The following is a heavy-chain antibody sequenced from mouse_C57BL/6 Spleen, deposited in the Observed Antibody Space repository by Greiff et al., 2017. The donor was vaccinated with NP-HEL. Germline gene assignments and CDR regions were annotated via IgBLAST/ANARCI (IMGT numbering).Heavy chain of an antibody. CDR1: GYTFTSYW. J-gene: IGHJ4*01. Sequence: VQLQQPGAELVMPGASVKLSCKASGYTFTSYWMHWVKQRPGQGLEWIGEIDPSDSYTNYNQKFKGKSTLTVDKSSSTAYMQLSSLTSEDSAVYYRARGDYSNYGGAMDYWGQGTSVTVSS. CDR2: IDPSDSYT. V-gene: IGHV1-69*01. CDR3: ARGDYSNYGGAMDY. D-gene: IGHD2-5*01.